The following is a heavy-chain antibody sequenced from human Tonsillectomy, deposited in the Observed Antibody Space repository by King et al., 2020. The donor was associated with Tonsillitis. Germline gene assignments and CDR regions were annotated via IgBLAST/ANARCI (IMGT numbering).Heavy chain of an antibody. CDR3: AKEAGEWYTYYSYYYMDV. Sequence: VQLVESGGGLVQPGGSLRLSCAASGFTFSSYAMTWVRQAPGKGLEWVSGISGSATNTYYADSVKGRFTNARDKSTNTLYLRMNNLRAEDTALYYCAKEAGEWYTYYSYYYMDVWGKGTTVTVSS. CDR2: ISGSATNT. V-gene: IGHV3-23*04. D-gene: IGHD3-3*01. J-gene: IGHJ6*03. CDR1: GFTFSSYA.